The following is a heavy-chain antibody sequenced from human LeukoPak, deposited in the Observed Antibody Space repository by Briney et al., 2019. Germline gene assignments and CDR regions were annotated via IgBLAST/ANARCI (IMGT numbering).Heavy chain of an antibody. CDR1: GFTFSDYY. D-gene: IGHD5-12*01. V-gene: IGHV3-11*03. CDR3: ARSFSGFSFDC. CDR2: ITTSSSYT. J-gene: IGHJ4*02. Sequence: GGSLRLSCAASGFTFSDYYMSWIRQAPGKGLEWVSYITTSSSYTNYADSVKGRFTISRDNAKNSLFLQMNSLEVEDTAVYYCARSFSGFSFDCWGQGTLVTVSS.